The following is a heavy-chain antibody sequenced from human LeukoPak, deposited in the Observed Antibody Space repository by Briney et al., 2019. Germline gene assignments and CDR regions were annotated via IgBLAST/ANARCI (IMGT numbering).Heavy chain of an antibody. J-gene: IGHJ4*02. CDR1: GYTFTSYG. D-gene: IGHD6-13*01. Sequence: ASAKVSCKASGYTFTSYGISWVRQAPGQGLEWMGWISAYNGDTNYGQKLQGRVTMTTDTSTSTAYMELRSLRSDDTAVYYCARGGALAAAGILDYWGQGTLVTVSS. CDR3: ARGGALAAAGILDY. V-gene: IGHV1-18*01. CDR2: ISAYNGDT.